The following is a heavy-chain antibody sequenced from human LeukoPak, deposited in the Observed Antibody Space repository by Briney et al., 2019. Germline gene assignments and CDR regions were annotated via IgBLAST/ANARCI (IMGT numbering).Heavy chain of an antibody. D-gene: IGHD2-15*01. CDR2: INHSRGST. CDR1: GYTFTSYY. J-gene: IGHJ5*02. V-gene: IGHV1-46*01. CDR3: ARGISILENWFDP. Sequence: ASVKVSCKASGYTFTSYYMHSVPQAPGQGLEWIGIINHSRGSTSYAQKFQRRVTMTTDTSTSAANMELSSPRSEDTAVYYCARGISILENWFDPWGQGTLVTVSS.